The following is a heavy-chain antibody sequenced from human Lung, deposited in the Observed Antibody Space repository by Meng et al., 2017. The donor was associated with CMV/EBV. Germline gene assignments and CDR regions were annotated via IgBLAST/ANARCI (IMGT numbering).Heavy chain of an antibody. CDR2: MNPNSGNT. CDR3: ARGKGSYYYYYGMDV. J-gene: IGHJ6*02. Sequence: ASVKVSXKASGYTFTSYDINWVRQATGQGLEWMGWMNPNSGNTGYAQKFQGRVTMTRNTSISTAYMELSSLRSEDTAVYYCARGKGSYYYYYGMDVWGQGTTVTVSS. V-gene: IGHV1-8*01. CDR1: GYTFTSYD. D-gene: IGHD5-18*01.